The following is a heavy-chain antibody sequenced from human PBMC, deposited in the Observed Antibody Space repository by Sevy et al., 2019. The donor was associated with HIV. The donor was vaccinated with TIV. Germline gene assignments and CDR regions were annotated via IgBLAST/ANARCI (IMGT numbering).Heavy chain of an antibody. CDR3: ARDLPPSATTVAHFDY. Sequence: GGSLRLSCAASGFTFSSYEMNWVRQAPGKGLEWGSYISNSGTTISYSDSVRGRFSISRDNARNSLYLQMNSLRAEDTADYYCARDLPPSATTVAHFDYWGQGTLVTVSS. D-gene: IGHD4-17*01. J-gene: IGHJ4*02. CDR1: GFTFSSYE. V-gene: IGHV3-48*03. CDR2: ISNSGTTI.